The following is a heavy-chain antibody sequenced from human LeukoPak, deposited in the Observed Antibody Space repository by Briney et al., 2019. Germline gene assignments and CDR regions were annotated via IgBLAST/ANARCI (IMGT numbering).Heavy chain of an antibody. Sequence: SQTLSLTFAISGDSVSGSPAVWNWIRQSPSRGLEWLGSAYYRSKWYIGYAVSVKGRITITPDTSKNQFSLQLNSVTPEDTAVYYCARGAVRGGTNFDYWGQGTLVTVSS. J-gene: IGHJ4*02. CDR2: AYYRSKWYI. V-gene: IGHV6-1*01. CDR1: GDSVSGSPAV. D-gene: IGHD3-10*01. CDR3: ARGAVRGGTNFDY.